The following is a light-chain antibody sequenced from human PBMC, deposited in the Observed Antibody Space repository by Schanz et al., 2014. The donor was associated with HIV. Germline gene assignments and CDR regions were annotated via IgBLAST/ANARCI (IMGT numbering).Light chain of an antibody. CDR1: QTVSNN. V-gene: IGKV3-20*01. J-gene: IGKJ4*01. Sequence: EIVMTQSPGTLSVSPGERATLSCRASQTVSNNLAWYQQKPGQAPRLLIYEASKRAPGIPDRFSGSGSGTDFTLTISRLEPEDCAVYYCQQYGTSPLTFGGGTKVEIK. CDR2: EAS. CDR3: QQYGTSPLT.